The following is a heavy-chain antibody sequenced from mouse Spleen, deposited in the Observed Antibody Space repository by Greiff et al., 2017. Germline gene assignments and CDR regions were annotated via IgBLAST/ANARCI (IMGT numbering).Heavy chain of an antibody. V-gene: IGHV1-42*01. CDR2: INPSTGGT. CDR3: ARWEDYGSSLYWYFDV. CDR1: GYSFTGYY. D-gene: IGHD1-1*01. J-gene: IGHJ1*01. Sequence: VQLQQSGPELVKPGASVKISCKASGYSFTGYYMNWVKQSPEKSLEWIGEINPSTGGTTYNQKFKAKATLTVDKSSSTAYMQLKSLTSEDSAVYYCARWEDYGSSLYWYFDVWGAGTTVTVSS.